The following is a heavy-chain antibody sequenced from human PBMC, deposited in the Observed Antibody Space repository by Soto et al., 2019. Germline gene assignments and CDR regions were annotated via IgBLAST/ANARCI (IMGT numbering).Heavy chain of an antibody. CDR3: AAKYYYDSSGYYGDAFDI. D-gene: IGHD3-22*01. V-gene: IGHV1-69*12. Sequence: QVQLVQSGAEVKKPGSSVKVSCKASGGTFSSYAISWVRQAPGQGLEWMGGIIPIFGTANYAQKFQGRVTITAEESTSAAYMELSSLRSEDTAVYYCAAKYYYDSSGYYGDAFDIWGQGTMVTVSS. CDR1: GGTFSSYA. CDR2: IIPIFGTA. J-gene: IGHJ3*02.